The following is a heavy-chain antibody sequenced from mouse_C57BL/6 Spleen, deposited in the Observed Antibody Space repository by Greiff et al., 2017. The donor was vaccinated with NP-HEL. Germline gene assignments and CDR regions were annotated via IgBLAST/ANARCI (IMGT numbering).Heavy chain of an antibody. D-gene: IGHD2-10*02. J-gene: IGHJ2*01. V-gene: IGHV1-7*01. Sequence: QVHVKQSGAELAKPGASVKLSCKASGYTFTSYWMHWVKQRPGQGLEWIGYINPSSGYTKYNQKFKDKATLTADKSSSTAYMQLSSLTYEDSAVYYCAYGNYFFDYWGQGTTLTVSS. CDR3: AYGNYFFDY. CDR2: INPSSGYT. CDR1: GYTFTSYW.